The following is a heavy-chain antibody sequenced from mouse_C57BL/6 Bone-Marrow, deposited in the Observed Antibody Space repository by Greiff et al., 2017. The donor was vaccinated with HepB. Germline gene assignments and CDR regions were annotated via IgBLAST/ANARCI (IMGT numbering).Heavy chain of an antibody. J-gene: IGHJ4*01. V-gene: IGHV5-4*01. D-gene: IGHD1-1*01. CDR3: ARVRGKGYAMDY. Sequence: DVHLVESGGGLVKPGGSLKLSCAASGFTFSSYAMSWVRQTPEKRLEWVATISDGGRYTYYPDNVKGRFTISRDNAKNNLYLQMSHLKSEDTAMYYCARVRGKGYAMDYRGQGTSVTDSS. CDR1: GFTFSSYA. CDR2: ISDGGRYT.